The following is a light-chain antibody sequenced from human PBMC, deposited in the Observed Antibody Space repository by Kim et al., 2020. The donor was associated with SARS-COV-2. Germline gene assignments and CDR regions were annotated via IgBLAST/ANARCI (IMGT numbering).Light chain of an antibody. Sequence: DIVMTQSPDSLAVFLGERATINCKSSQNILFRSNNRDLLTWYQQKPGQPPKVLIYWASTRAAGVPDRFSASGSGTDFTLTINGLQAEDVAVYYCLQYFITPYTFGQGTKVDIK. CDR1: QNILFRSNNRDL. V-gene: IGKV4-1*01. J-gene: IGKJ2*01. CDR3: LQYFITPYT. CDR2: WAS.